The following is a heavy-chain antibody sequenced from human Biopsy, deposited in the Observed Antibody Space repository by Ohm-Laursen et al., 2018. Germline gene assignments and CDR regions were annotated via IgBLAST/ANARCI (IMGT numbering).Heavy chain of an antibody. V-gene: IGHV4-39*01. J-gene: IGHJ4*02. Sequence: SETLSLMCGVSGGSISDSTYLWGWIRQSPGKGLVWIGNIYYSGITDYSPSLKSQVTISVDTSNNPFPLKLSSVTAADTAVYYCARQVDFWSGYVDYWGQGTLVAVSS. CDR2: IYYSGIT. D-gene: IGHD3-3*01. CDR3: ARQVDFWSGYVDY. CDR1: GGSISDSTYL.